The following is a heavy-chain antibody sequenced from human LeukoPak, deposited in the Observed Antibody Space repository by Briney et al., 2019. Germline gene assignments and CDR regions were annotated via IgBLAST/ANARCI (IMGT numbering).Heavy chain of an antibody. V-gene: IGHV1-18*01. CDR1: GYTFTSYG. Sequence: GASVKVSCKASGYTFTSYGISWVRQAPGQGLEWMGWISAYNGNTNYAQKLQGRVTMTTDTSTSTAYMELRSLRSDDTAVYYCARVSLVLRFLEWAQNWFDPWGQGTLVTVSS. D-gene: IGHD3-3*01. J-gene: IGHJ5*02. CDR2: ISAYNGNT. CDR3: ARVSLVLRFLEWAQNWFDP.